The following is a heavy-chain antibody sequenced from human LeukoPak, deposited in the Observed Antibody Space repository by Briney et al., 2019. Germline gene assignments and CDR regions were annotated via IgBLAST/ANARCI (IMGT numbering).Heavy chain of an antibody. V-gene: IGHV4-34*01. Sequence: PSETLSLTCAVYGGSFSGYYWSWIRQPPGKGLEWIGEINHSGSTNYNPSLKSRVTISVDTSKNQFSLKLSSVTAADTAVYYCARPRLRYTLDYWGQGTLVTVSS. D-gene: IGHD4-17*01. CDR3: ARPRLRYTLDY. CDR1: GGSFSGYY. J-gene: IGHJ4*02. CDR2: INHSGST.